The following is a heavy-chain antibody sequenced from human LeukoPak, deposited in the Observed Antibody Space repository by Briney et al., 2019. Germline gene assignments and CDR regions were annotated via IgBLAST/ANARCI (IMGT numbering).Heavy chain of an antibody. Sequence: GGSLRLSCEVSGFTFGSYWMGWFRQAPGEGLESVANINNDGKETYYVDSVKGRFSIYRDNAKNSMFLQMNRLRAEDTAIYYCARLVVRSSDYWGQGTLVTVSS. CDR3: ARLVVRSSDY. CDR2: INNDGKET. V-gene: IGHV3-7*01. D-gene: IGHD2-21*01. J-gene: IGHJ4*02. CDR1: GFTFGSYW.